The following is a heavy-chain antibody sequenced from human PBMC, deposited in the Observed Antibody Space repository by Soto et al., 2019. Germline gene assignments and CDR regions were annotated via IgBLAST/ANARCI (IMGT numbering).Heavy chain of an antibody. CDR1: GGSISSYY. D-gene: IGHD2-15*01. Sequence: PSETLSLTCTVSGGSISSYYWSWIRQPPGKGLEWIGYIYYSGSTNYNPSLKSRVTISVDTSKNQFSLKLSSVTAADTAVYYCARGGLGYCSGGSCYSSYYYYYYMDVWGKGTTVTVSS. CDR3: ARGGLGYCSGGSCYSSYYYYYYMDV. V-gene: IGHV4-59*01. J-gene: IGHJ6*03. CDR2: IYYSGST.